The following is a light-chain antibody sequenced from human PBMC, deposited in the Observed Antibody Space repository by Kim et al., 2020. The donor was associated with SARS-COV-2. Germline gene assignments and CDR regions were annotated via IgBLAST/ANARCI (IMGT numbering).Light chain of an antibody. CDR2: DVS. V-gene: IGLV2-14*03. Sequence: GQSITISCTGTRSDVGGYNYVSWYQQHPGKAPKLMIYDVSNRPSGVSNRFSGSKSGNTASLTISGLQAEDEADYYCSSYTSSSTVVFGGGTQLTVL. CDR1: RSDVGGYNY. CDR3: SSYTSSSTVV. J-gene: IGLJ2*01.